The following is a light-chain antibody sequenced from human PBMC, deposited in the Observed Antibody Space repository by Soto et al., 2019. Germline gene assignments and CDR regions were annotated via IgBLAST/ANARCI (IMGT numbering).Light chain of an antibody. CDR3: SSYTSNNTRL. J-gene: IGLJ1*01. Sequence: QSAPTQPASVSGSPGQSITISCTGTSSDVGAYNYVSWYQQHPGKAPKLIIYEVSNRPSGVSTRFSGSKSGNTASLTISGLQAEDEADYYCSSYTSNNTRLFGTGTKLTVL. CDR1: SSDVGAYNY. CDR2: EVS. V-gene: IGLV2-14*01.